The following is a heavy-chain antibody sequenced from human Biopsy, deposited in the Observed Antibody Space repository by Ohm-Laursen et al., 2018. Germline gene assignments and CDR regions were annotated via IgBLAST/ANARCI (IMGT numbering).Heavy chain of an antibody. D-gene: IGHD6-19*01. J-gene: IGHJ4*02. CDR1: GDSVSSGSFY. V-gene: IGHV4-61*01. CDR2: IYSGGNT. Sequence: TLSLTCTVSGDSVSSGSFYWTWIRQSPGQGLEYIGFIYSGGNTNYNPSLKNRVTMSVDTSKNQFYLKLYSVTAADTAVYYCARGRRTSGWPYFDNWGQGALVIVSP. CDR3: ARGRRTSGWPYFDN.